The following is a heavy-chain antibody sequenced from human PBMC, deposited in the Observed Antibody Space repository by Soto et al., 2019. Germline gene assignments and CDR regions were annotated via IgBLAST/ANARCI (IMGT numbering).Heavy chain of an antibody. Sequence: ASVKASCKASGFTFSNYVLNWVRQAPGQGLEWMGWVSANNGHTNYAQNLQGRVSMTTDTSTSTAYMELRGLRFDDTAVYYCARDIESVTAKHFFYYYAMDVWGQGTTVTVSS. D-gene: IGHD2-8*01. CDR1: GFTFSNYV. J-gene: IGHJ6*02. V-gene: IGHV1-18*01. CDR3: ARDIESVTAKHFFYYYAMDV. CDR2: VSANNGHT.